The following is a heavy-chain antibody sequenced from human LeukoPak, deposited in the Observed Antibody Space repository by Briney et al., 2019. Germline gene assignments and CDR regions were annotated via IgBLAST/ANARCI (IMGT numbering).Heavy chain of an antibody. CDR3: ARTTYYHDISGDLHYWYFDV. J-gene: IGHJ2*01. V-gene: IGHV1-69*01. CDR2: ILPIFGTA. CDR1: GGTFSRLT. Sequence: GASVKVSCKASGGTFSRLTISWVRQAPGQGLEWMGGILPIFGTANYAQKFQGRVTITADGSTSIASMELSSLRSEDTAVYYCARTTYYHDISGDLHYWYFDVWGRGTLVIVSS. D-gene: IGHD3-22*01.